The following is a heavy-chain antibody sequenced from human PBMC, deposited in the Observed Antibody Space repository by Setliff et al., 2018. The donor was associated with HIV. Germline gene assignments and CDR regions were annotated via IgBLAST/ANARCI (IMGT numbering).Heavy chain of an antibody. CDR1: GYTFTGYY. CDR2: ISPYNGNT. V-gene: IGHV1-18*04. CDR3: VRAQSSSAHDAFDI. J-gene: IGHJ3*02. D-gene: IGHD6-13*01. Sequence: ASVKVSCKASGYTFTGYYMHWVRQAPGQGLEWMGWISPYNGNTNYAQKLQGRVTMTTDTSTSTAYMDLRSLISDDTAVYYCVRAQSSSAHDAFDIWGQGTMVTVSS.